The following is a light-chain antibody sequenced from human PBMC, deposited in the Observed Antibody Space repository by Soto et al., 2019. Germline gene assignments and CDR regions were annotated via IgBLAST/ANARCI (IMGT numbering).Light chain of an antibody. CDR1: SSDVGGYNY. J-gene: IGLJ2*01. V-gene: IGLV2-8*01. Sequence: QSALTQPHSASGSPGQSVTISCTGMSSDVGGYNYVFWYQQHPGKAPKLMIYEVSKRPSGVPDRFSGSKSGNTASLTGSGLQAEDEADYYCSSYAGANSVVFGGGTKLTVL. CDR2: EVS. CDR3: SSYAGANSVV.